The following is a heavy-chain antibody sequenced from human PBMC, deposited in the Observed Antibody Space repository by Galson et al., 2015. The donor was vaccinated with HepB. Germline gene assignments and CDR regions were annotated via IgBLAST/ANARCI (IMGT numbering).Heavy chain of an antibody. CDR1: GFTFSSYS. Sequence: SLRLSCAASGFTFSSYSMNWVRQPPGKGLEWVSSISSSSSYIYYADSVKGRFTISRDNAKNSLYLQMNSLRAEDTAVYYCSFDSYGRDYYMDVWGKGTTVTVSS. V-gene: IGHV3-21*01. D-gene: IGHD5-18*01. CDR2: ISSSSSYI. CDR3: SFDSYGRDYYMDV. J-gene: IGHJ6*03.